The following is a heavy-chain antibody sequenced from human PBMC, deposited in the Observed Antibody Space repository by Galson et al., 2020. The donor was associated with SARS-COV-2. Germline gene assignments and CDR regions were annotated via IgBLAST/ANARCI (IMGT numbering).Heavy chain of an antibody. V-gene: IGHV4-59*11. CDR2: IYYRGSA. CDR1: GGSMRNHY. CDR3: ARDAHFGSCFDS. J-gene: IGHJ4*02. Sequence: SETLSLTCTVSGGSMRNHYWSWIRQPPGKGLEWIGNIYYRGSANYNPTLNSRVTISVATSKNQFSLKLSSVTAADTAVYYCARDAHFGSCFDSWGQGVLVTVSS. D-gene: IGHD3-10*01.